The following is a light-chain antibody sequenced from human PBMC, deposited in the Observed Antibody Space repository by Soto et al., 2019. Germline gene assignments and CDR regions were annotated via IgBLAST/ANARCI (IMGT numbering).Light chain of an antibody. CDR3: SSYTSSSTNV. Sequence: QSALTQPASVSGSPGQSITISCTGTSSDVGGYNYVSWYQQHPGKAPKLMIYEVSNRPSGVSNRFSGSKSGNTASLTISGLQAEDEADYYCSSYTSSSTNVFGTGTNPTVL. CDR1: SSDVGGYNY. CDR2: EVS. J-gene: IGLJ1*01. V-gene: IGLV2-14*01.